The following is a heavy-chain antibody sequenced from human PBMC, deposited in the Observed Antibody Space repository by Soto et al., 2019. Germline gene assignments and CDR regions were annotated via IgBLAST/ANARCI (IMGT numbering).Heavy chain of an antibody. CDR2: ITPGEAA. CDR1: GGSFSGHF. V-gene: IGHV4-34*01. D-gene: IGHD2-2*01. CDR3: ARSVPAATRHYYYYMDV. J-gene: IGHJ6*03. Sequence: QVQLQQWGAGLLKSSETLSLTCAVYGGSFSGHFWGWVRQPPGRGPEWIGEITPGEAANYAPSLKSRVTISADTSKNQFSLKLNSVTAADTAVYYCARSVPAATRHYYYYMDVWGKGTTVAVSS.